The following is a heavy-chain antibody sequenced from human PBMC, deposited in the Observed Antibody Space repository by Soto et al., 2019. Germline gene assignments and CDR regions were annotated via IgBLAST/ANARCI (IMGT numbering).Heavy chain of an antibody. CDR1: GGSIRSYY. V-gene: IGHV4-59*01. CDR2: IYYSGST. D-gene: IGHD4-17*01. Sequence: QVQLQESGPGLVKPSETLSITCTVYGGSIRSYYWSWIRQPPGKGLEWIGNIYYSGSTNYNPSRKSRVTISVDMSKNQVSLKLSSVTAADTAVYYCTRVGGYYGDYPNFDYWGQGALATVSS. CDR3: TRVGGYYGDYPNFDY. J-gene: IGHJ4*02.